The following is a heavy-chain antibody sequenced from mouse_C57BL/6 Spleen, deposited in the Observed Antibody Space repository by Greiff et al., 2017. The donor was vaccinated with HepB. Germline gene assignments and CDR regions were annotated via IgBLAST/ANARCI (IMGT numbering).Heavy chain of an antibody. D-gene: IGHD4-1*01. CDR3: ARKETGTDY. Sequence: VQLQQSGAELVRPGTSVKVSCKASGYAFTNYLIEWVKQRPGPGLEWIGVINPGSGGTNYNEKFKGKATLTADKSSSTAYMQLSSLTSEDSAVYFCARKETGTDYWGQGTTLTVSS. CDR1: GYAFTNYL. CDR2: INPGSGGT. J-gene: IGHJ2*01. V-gene: IGHV1-54*01.